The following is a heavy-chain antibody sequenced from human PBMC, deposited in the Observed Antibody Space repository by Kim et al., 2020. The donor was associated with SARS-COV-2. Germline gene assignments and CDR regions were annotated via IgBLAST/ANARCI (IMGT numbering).Heavy chain of an antibody. CDR3: ARGEITFGGVIDRNYYYYGMEV. V-gene: IGHV1-69*13. Sequence: SVKVSCKASGGTVSSYAISWVRQAPGQGLEWMGGIIPIFGTANYAQKFQGRVTITADESTSTAYMELSSLRSEDTAVSYCARGEITFGGVIDRNYYYYGMEVWGQGTPVTVSS. CDR1: GGTVSSYA. CDR2: IIPIFGTA. D-gene: IGHD3-16*02. J-gene: IGHJ6*02.